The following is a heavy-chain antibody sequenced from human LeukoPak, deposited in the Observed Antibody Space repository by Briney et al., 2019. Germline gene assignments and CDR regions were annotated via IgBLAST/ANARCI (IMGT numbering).Heavy chain of an antibody. CDR2: INSDGSDT. CDR1: GFTFTSYW. J-gene: IGHJ4*02. V-gene: IGHV3-74*01. CDR3: ARWGPYCSSPSCYGLGY. D-gene: IGHD2-2*01. Sequence: GGSLRLSWAASGFTFTSYWMHWVRHAPGKGLVWVSRINSDGSDTSYADSVKGRFTISRDNAKNTLYLQMNSLRPEDTAVYYCARWGPYCSSPSCYGLGYWGQGTLVTVSS.